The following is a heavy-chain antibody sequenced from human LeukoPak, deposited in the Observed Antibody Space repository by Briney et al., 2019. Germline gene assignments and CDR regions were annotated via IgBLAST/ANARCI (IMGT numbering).Heavy chain of an antibody. CDR3: ARDGALDY. Sequence: PGGSLRLSCAASGFTFSNYGMHWVRQAPGKGLEWVALISYRGTNHYYADSVQGRFTISRDDSKNTLYLQMNSLGGEDSAVYYCARDGALDYWGQATLVTVSS. J-gene: IGHJ4*02. CDR2: ISYRGTNH. CDR1: GFTFSNYG. D-gene: IGHD3-10*01. V-gene: IGHV3-30*03.